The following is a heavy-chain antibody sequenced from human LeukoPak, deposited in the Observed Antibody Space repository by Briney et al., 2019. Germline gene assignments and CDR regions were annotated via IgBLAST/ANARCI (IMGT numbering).Heavy chain of an antibody. D-gene: IGHD3-10*01. Sequence: SETLSLTCAVSGGSISSSNWWSWVRQPPGKGLEWIGEIYHSGSANYNPSLKSRVTISVDKSKNQFSLKLSSVTAADTAVYYCARVLDLVRGVIIITQKYYFDYWGQGTLVTVSS. CDR1: GGSISSSNW. J-gene: IGHJ4*02. V-gene: IGHV4-4*02. CDR2: IYHSGSA. CDR3: ARVLDLVRGVIIITQKYYFDY.